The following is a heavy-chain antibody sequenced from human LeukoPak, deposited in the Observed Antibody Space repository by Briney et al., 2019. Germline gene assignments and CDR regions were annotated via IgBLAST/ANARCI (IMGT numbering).Heavy chain of an antibody. CDR2: ISYDGSNK. CDR1: GFTFSSYA. Sequence: GRSLRLSCAASGFTFSSYAMHWVRQAPGKGLEWVAVISYDGSNKYYADSVKGRFTISRDNSKNTLYLQMNSLRGEDTAVYYCARDVIRGQGAVVTVSS. J-gene: IGHJ4*02. CDR3: ARDVI. D-gene: IGHD2/OR15-2a*01. V-gene: IGHV3-30-3*01.